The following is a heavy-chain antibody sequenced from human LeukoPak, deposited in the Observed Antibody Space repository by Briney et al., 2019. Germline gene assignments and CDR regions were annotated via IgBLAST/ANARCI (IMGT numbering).Heavy chain of an antibody. J-gene: IGHJ4*02. CDR1: GDSVSSNSDA. CDR2: TYYRFKWYN. Sequence: SQTLSLTCAISGDSVSSNSDAWNWIRQSPSRGLEWLGRTYYRFKWYNDYAVSVKSRIPINPDTSKNQFSLQLNSVTPEDTAVYYCARESAVAGTAPYYFDYWGQGTLVTVSS. CDR3: ARESAVAGTAPYYFDY. V-gene: IGHV6-1*01. D-gene: IGHD6-19*01.